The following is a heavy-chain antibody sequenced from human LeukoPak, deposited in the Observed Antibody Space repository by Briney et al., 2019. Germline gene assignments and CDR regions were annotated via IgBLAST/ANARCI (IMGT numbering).Heavy chain of an antibody. J-gene: IGHJ4*02. D-gene: IGHD1-1*01. Sequence: GGSLRLSCAASGFSLRDYYVTWIRQPPGKGLEWVSYLSMSGTSTKYADSLKGRFTMSRDNAKNLVFLEMTGLRADDTAVYYCARVHLRPHWGQGHLVTVSS. V-gene: IGHV3-11*01. CDR2: LSMSGTST. CDR1: GFSLRDYY. CDR3: ARVHLRPH.